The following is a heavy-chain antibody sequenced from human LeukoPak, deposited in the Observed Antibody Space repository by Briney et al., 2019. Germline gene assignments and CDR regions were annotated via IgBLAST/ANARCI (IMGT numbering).Heavy chain of an antibody. CDR3: ARGRVQYY. CDR2: ISSSGSTI. V-gene: IGHV3-48*03. CDR1: GFTFSSYD. Sequence: GGSLTLSCAASGFTFSSYDEICARDSRGEGLEWVSYISSSGSTIYYAVSVKGRFTISRDNAKNSLYLQRNSLRAEDTAVYYCARGRVQYYWGQGTLVAVSS. J-gene: IGHJ4*02.